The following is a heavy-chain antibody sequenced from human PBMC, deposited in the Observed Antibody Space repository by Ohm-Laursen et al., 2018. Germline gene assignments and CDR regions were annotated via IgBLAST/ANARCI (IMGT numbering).Heavy chain of an antibody. CDR2: MNPNSGNT. J-gene: IGHJ6*02. Sequence: SVKVSCKASGYTFTSYDINWVRQATGQGLQWMGWMNPNSGNTGYAQRFQGRVTMTRNTSISTAYMELSSLRSEDTAVYYCARARGNWKRDYYYAMDVWGQGTTVTVSS. CDR3: ARARGNWKRDYYYAMDV. V-gene: IGHV1-8*01. D-gene: IGHD1-1*01. CDR1: GYTFTSYD.